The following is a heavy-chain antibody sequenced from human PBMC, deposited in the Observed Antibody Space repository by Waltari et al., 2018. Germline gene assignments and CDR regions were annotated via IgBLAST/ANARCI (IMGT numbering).Heavy chain of an antibody. J-gene: IGHJ6*02. CDR1: GFPFRRSW. CDR2: ITSDGSNT. Sequence: EVQLVESGGGLVQPGGSLSLSCAASGFPFRRSWRDWVRQAPGTGLAWVSHITSDGSNTGYADSVKGRFTISRDNAKNTLYMEMNSLRDEDTAVYYCVRDRGMDAWGQGTTVTVSS. V-gene: IGHV3-74*01. CDR3: VRDRGMDA.